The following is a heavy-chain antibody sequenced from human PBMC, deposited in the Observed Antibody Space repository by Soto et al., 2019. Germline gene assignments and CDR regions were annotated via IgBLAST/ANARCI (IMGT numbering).Heavy chain of an antibody. CDR1: GGSISSSSYY. CDR3: ATSYGTAWYTF. CDR2: IYYSGST. Sequence: LSLTCTVSGGSISSSSYYWGWIRQPPGKGLEWIGCIYYSGSTYYNPSLKSRVTISVDTSKNQFSLKLSSVTAADTAVYYCATSYGTAWYTFWGEGTQVTVSS. J-gene: IGHJ4*02. D-gene: IGHD6-13*01. V-gene: IGHV4-39*01.